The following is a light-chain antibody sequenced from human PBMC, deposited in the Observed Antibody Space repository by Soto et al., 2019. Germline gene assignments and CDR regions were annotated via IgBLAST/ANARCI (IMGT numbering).Light chain of an antibody. CDR1: SSNIGNNY. J-gene: IGLJ3*02. CDR3: AAWDDSLSGRV. V-gene: IGLV1-47*01. CDR2: RNN. Sequence: QSVLTQPPSASGTPGQRVTISCSGSSSNIGNNYVSWYQQLPGMAPKLLIYRNNQRPSGVPDRFSGSKSGTSASLAISGLRSEDEADCYCAAWDDSLSGRVFGGGTKLTVL.